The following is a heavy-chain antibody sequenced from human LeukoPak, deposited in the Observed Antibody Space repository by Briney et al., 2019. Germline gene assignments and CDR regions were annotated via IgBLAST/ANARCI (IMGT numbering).Heavy chain of an antibody. CDR3: ASGSSYDSSGRGFDY. V-gene: IGHV1-2*02. D-gene: IGHD3-22*01. CDR1: GYTFSCYY. Sequence: ASVKVSCKASGYTFSCYYMHWVRQAPGQGLEWMGWINPNSGGTNYAQKFQGRVTMTRDTSISTAYMELSRLRFDDTAVYYCASGSSYDSSGRGFDYWGQGTLVTVSS. CDR2: INPNSGGT. J-gene: IGHJ4*02.